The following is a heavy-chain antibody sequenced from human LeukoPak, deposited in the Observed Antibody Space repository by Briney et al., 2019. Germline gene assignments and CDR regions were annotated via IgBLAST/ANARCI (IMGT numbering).Heavy chain of an antibody. V-gene: IGHV3-7*05. CDR1: GFTFSSYL. D-gene: IGHD5-18*01. CDR2: IKQDGREI. J-gene: IGHJ1*01. Sequence: GGSVRLSCAVSGFTFSSYLMSWVRQGPGKGLEWVANIKQDGREIYYVDSLKGRFTISRDNAKSSLYLQMNSLRAEDTAVYYCARDDRYTSWNWGQDTLDPVSS. CDR3: ARDDRYTSWN.